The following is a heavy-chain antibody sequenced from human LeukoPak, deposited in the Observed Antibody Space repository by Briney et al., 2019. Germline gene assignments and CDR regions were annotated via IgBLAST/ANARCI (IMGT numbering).Heavy chain of an antibody. CDR2: INHSGST. J-gene: IGHJ4*02. Sequence: SETLSLTCAVYGGSFSGYYWSWVRQPPGKGLEWIGEINHSGSTNYNPSLKSRVTISVDTSKNQFSLKLSSVTAADTAVYYCARPEGWGQGTLVTVSS. CDR1: GGSFSGYY. V-gene: IGHV4-34*01. CDR3: ARPEG.